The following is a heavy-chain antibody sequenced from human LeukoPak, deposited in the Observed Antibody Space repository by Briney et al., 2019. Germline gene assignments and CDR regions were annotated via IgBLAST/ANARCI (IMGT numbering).Heavy chain of an antibody. J-gene: IGHJ4*02. Sequence: GASVKVSCKASGYTFSSYGISWVRQAPGQGLEWMGWISAYNGNTNYAQKLQSRVAMTTDTSTSTAYMELRSLRSDDTAVYYCARVRIEQQPYDYWGQGTLVTVSS. CDR2: ISAYNGNT. D-gene: IGHD6-13*01. CDR3: ARVRIEQQPYDY. V-gene: IGHV1-18*01. CDR1: GYTFSSYG.